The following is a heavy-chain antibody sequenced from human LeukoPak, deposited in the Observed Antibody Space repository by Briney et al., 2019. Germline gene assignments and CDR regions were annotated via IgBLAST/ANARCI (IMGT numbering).Heavy chain of an antibody. CDR1: GGSLSGYY. Sequence: PSETLSLTCTVSGGSLSGYYWSWIRQPPGKGLEWIGYIYYSGSTNYNPSLKSRVTISVDTSKNQFSLKLSSVTAADTAVYYCARGGTTVTIKFDYWGQGTLVTVSS. CDR2: IYYSGST. J-gene: IGHJ4*02. D-gene: IGHD4-17*01. CDR3: ARGGTTVTIKFDY. V-gene: IGHV4-59*08.